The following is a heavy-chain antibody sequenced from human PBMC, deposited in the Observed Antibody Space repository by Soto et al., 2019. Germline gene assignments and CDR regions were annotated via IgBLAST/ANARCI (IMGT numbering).Heavy chain of an antibody. V-gene: IGHV4-59*01. Sequence: SETLSLTCTVSGGSTTAYYLNWIRQPPGQGLEWIGYISYSGSTNYNPSLQSRVTISMDSSKSQFSLRLTSVTAADSALYYCARAPLSLRGVSEFDPWGQGTVVTVFS. CDR1: GGSTTAYY. CDR2: ISYSGST. D-gene: IGHD2-8*01. CDR3: ARAPLSLRGVSEFDP. J-gene: IGHJ5*02.